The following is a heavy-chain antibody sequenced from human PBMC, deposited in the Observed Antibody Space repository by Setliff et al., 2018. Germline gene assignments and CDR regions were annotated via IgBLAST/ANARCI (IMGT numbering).Heavy chain of an antibody. Sequence: GGSLRLSCAASGFTFSRYWMSWVRQAPGKGLEWVANIKQDGSEKYYVDSVKGRFTISRDNAKNSLYLQMNSLRAEDTAVYYCAREDRSGYGYYYGMDVWGQGTTVTVSS. J-gene: IGHJ6*02. V-gene: IGHV3-7*01. CDR3: AREDRSGYGYYYGMDV. CDR2: IKQDGSEK. CDR1: GFTFSRYW. D-gene: IGHD3-22*01.